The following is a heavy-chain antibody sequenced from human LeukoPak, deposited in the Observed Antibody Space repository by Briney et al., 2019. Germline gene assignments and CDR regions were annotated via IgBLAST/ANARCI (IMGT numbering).Heavy chain of an antibody. CDR3: AKGKNTGSYLSHVDY. Sequence: GGSLRLSCAASGVTFAVFIKHWVRHAPGRGLEWVSLIIWVVGGTYYADSVKGRFTISRDNSKNSLYLQMNSLRTEDTALYYCAKGKNTGSYLSHVDYWGQGTLVTVSS. V-gene: IGHV3-43*01. D-gene: IGHD3-10*01. J-gene: IGHJ4*02. CDR1: GVTFAVFI. CDR2: IIWVVGGT.